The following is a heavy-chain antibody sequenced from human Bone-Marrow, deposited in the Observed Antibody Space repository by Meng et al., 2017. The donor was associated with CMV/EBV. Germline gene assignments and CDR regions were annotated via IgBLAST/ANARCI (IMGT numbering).Heavy chain of an antibody. Sequence: GESLKISCAASGFTFSDYYMSWIRQAPGKGLEWVSYISSSGSTIYYADSLKGRFTISRDNAKNTLYLHISSLRVEDTAVYYCAGFGVTITNGLDVWGRGTTVTVSS. CDR3: AGFGVTITNGLDV. D-gene: IGHD3-3*01. V-gene: IGHV3-11*04. J-gene: IGHJ6*02. CDR2: ISSSGSTI. CDR1: GFTFSDYY.